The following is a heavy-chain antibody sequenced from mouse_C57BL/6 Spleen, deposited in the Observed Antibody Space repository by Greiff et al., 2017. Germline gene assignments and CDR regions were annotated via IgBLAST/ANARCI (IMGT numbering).Heavy chain of an antibody. Sequence: QVQLQQSGAELVRPGASVKLSCKASGYTFTDYYINWVKQRPGQGLEWIARIYPGGGNTYYNQKFKGKATLTAEKSSSTAYMQLSSLTSEDSAVYFCARYYYDYYAMDYWGQGTSVTVSS. J-gene: IGHJ4*01. D-gene: IGHD1-1*01. V-gene: IGHV1-76*01. CDR3: ARYYYDYYAMDY. CDR2: IYPGGGNT. CDR1: GYTFTDYY.